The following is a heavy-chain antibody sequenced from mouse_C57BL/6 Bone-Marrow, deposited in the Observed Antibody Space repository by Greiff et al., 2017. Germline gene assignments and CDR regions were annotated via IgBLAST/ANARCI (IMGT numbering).Heavy chain of an antibody. CDR1: GFNIKDDY. CDR2: IDPEIGDT. J-gene: IGHJ2*01. D-gene: IGHD2-3*01. V-gene: IGHV14-4*01. CDR3: SSFDGNYFDF. Sequence: EVKVVESGAELVRPGASVKLSCTASGFNIKDDYIHWVKQRPEQGLEWIGWIDPEIGDTEYASKFQGKATITSDTSSNTAYLQLSSLTSEDTAVYHCSSFDGNYFDFWGQGTPLTVAS.